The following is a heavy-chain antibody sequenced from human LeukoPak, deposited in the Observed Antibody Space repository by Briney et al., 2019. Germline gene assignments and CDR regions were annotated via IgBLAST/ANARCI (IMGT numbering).Heavy chain of an antibody. V-gene: IGHV4-31*03. CDR3: ARDRRDGHIICDP. CDR2: IYYSGST. Sequence: SETLSLTCTVSGGSISSGGYYWSWIRQHPGKGLEWIGYIYYSGSTYYNPSLKSRVTISVDTSKNQFSLKLSSVTAADTAVYYCARDRRDGHIICDPWGQGTLVTVSS. J-gene: IGHJ5*02. CDR1: GGSISSGGYY. D-gene: IGHD5-24*01.